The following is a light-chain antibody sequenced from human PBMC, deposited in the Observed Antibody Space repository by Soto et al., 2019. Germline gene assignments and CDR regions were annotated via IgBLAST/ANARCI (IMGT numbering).Light chain of an antibody. CDR3: QQLHYWWT. V-gene: IGKV3-15*01. J-gene: IGKJ1*01. Sequence: EIVMTQSPATLSVSPGERATLSCRASQTIDNKLVWYQQKPGQVPRLLIYDAYTRDTGIPARFSSSGSGTEFTLTISSLQSEDFAFYYCQQLHYWWTFGQGTKVEIK. CDR1: QTIDNK. CDR2: DAY.